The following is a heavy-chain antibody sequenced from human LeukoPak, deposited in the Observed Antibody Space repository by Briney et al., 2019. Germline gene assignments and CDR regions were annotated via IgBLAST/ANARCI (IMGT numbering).Heavy chain of an antibody. CDR3: ATPNRGYGGIFDY. Sequence: GGSLRLSCAASGSTFSSYAMSWVRLAPGKGLEWVSVISGGGDVIYYANSVKGRFTISRDNSKSTLYLQMNTLRAEDTAVYYCATPNRGYGGIFDYWGQGTLVTVSS. V-gene: IGHV3-23*01. CDR2: ISGGGDVI. D-gene: IGHD6-25*01. CDR1: GSTFSSYA. J-gene: IGHJ4*02.